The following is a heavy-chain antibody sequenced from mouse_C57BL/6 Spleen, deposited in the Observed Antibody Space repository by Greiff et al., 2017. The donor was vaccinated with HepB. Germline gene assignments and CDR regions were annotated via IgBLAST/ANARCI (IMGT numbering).Heavy chain of an antibody. V-gene: IGHV5-15*01. CDR3: ARPPNYDYTWFAY. Sequence: EVKLVESGGGLVQPGGSLKLSCAASGFTFSDYGMAWVRQAPRKGPEWVAFISNLAYSIYYADTVTGRFTISRENAKNTLYLEMSSLRSEDTAMYYCARPPNYDYTWFAYWGQGTLVTVSA. D-gene: IGHD2-4*01. CDR2: ISNLAYSI. CDR1: GFTFSDYG. J-gene: IGHJ3*01.